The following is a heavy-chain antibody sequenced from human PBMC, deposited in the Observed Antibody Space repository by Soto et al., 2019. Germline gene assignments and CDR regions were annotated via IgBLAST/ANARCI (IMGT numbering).Heavy chain of an antibody. CDR1: GYTFTSYD. Sequence: GASVKVSCKASGYTFTSYDINWVRQATGRGLEWMGWMNPNSGNTGYAQKFQGRVTMTRNTSISTAYMELSSLRSEDTAVYYCARAGYCSGGSCLENNRFDPWGQGTLVTVSS. CDR3: ARAGYCSGGSCLENNRFDP. CDR2: MNPNSGNT. V-gene: IGHV1-8*01. J-gene: IGHJ5*02. D-gene: IGHD2-15*01.